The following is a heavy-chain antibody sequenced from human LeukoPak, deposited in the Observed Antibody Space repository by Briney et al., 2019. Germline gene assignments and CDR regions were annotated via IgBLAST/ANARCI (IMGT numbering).Heavy chain of an antibody. J-gene: IGHJ4*02. CDR2: ISPNSGGT. CDR1: GYTFTGYY. V-gene: IGHV1-2*02. CDR3: ARDFEEDHYYDSSGYSLGY. D-gene: IGHD3-22*01. Sequence: AASVKVSCKASGYTFTGYYMHWVRQAPGQGLEWMGWISPNSGGTNYAQKFQGRVTMTRDTSISTAYMEVSRLTSDDTAVYYCARDFEEDHYYDSSGYSLGYWGQGTLVTVSS.